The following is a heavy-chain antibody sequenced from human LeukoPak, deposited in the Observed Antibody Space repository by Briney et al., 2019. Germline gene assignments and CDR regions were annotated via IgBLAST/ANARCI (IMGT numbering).Heavy chain of an antibody. CDR1: GFTFSSYA. D-gene: IGHD6-13*01. V-gene: IGHV3-23*01. CDR2: IRGSGGST. J-gene: IGHJ4*02. Sequence: GGSLRLSCAASGFTFSSYAMSWVRQAPGKGLEWVSAIRGSGGSTYYADSVNGRFTISRDNSKNTLYLQMNSLRAEDTAVYYCAKPPRSSSWPNCLDYWGQGTLVTVSS. CDR3: AKPPRSSSWPNCLDY.